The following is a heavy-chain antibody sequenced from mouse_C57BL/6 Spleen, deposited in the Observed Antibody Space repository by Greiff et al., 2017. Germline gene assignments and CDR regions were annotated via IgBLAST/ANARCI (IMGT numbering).Heavy chain of an antibody. Sequence: QVQLQQSGPELVKPGASVKISCKASGYAFSSSWMNWVKQRPGKGLEWIGRIYPGDGDTNYNGKVKGKAKLTADKSSSTAYMQLSSLTSEDSAVDFCARSIYYDAYYAMDYWGQGTSVTVSS. J-gene: IGHJ4*01. D-gene: IGHD2-4*01. CDR2: IYPGDGDT. CDR3: ARSIYYDAYYAMDY. V-gene: IGHV1-82*01. CDR1: GYAFSSSW.